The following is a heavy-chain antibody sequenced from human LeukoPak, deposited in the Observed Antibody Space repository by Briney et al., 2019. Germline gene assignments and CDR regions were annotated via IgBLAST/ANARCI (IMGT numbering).Heavy chain of an antibody. CDR1: GYTFTGYY. Sequence: GASVKLSCKASGYTFTGYYMHWVRQAPGQGLEWMGWINPNSGGTNYAQKFQGWVTMSRDTSSSTAHLELSRMRTDATAVYYSARGGVDTAMVKGPFDYWGQGTLVTVSS. J-gene: IGHJ4*02. D-gene: IGHD5-18*01. CDR3: ARGGVDTAMVKGPFDY. V-gene: IGHV1-2*04. CDR2: INPNSGGT.